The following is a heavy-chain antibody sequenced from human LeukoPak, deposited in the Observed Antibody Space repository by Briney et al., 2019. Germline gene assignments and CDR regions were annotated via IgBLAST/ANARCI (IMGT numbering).Heavy chain of an antibody. J-gene: IGHJ4*02. CDR3: ARLFDC. V-gene: IGHV4-34*01. CDR2: INHSGST. Sequence: SETLSLTCTVYGWSFSDYFCTWVRLPPGKGLEWIGEINHSGSTNYNPSLKSRVTISAHTSKNQFSLRLKDVTAADTAVYYCARLFDCWGQGNRVTVSS. CDR1: GWSFSDYF.